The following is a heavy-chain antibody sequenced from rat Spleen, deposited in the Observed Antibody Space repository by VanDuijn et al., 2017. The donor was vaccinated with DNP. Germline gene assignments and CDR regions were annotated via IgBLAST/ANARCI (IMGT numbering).Heavy chain of an antibody. CDR2: IKAKSNNYAT. J-gene: IGHJ2*01. Sequence: EVQLVETGGSLVQPGKSLKLTCATSGFTFSYAWMHWVRHSPEKQLEWVAQIKAKSNNYATYYAESVKGRFTISRDDSKSSVYLHMNNLKEEDTAIYYCIWDYNNHFDYWGQGVMVTVSS. V-gene: IGHV6-8*01. CDR3: IWDYNNHFDY. D-gene: IGHD1-10*01. CDR1: GFTFSYAW.